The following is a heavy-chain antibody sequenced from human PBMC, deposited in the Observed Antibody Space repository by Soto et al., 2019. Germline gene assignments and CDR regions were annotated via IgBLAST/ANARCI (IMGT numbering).Heavy chain of an antibody. V-gene: IGHV1-69*06. D-gene: IGHD4-17*01. CDR1: RGTFSRYA. CDR3: ARVLGDSFDY. CDR2: TIPIFGTA. Sequence: GASVKVSCKASRGTFSRYAISWVRQAPGQGLEWMGGTIPIFGTANYAQKFQGRVTIPPDKPTSTAYMELSSLRSEDTAVYYCARVLGDSFDYWGQGTLVTVSS. J-gene: IGHJ4*02.